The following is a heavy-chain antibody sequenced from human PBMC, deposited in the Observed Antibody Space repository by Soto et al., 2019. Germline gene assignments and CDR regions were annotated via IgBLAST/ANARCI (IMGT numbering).Heavy chain of an antibody. CDR2: TYYRSKWFH. D-gene: IGHD3-10*01. J-gene: IGHJ3*01. Sequence: SQTLALPCAISGDSVSSDITSCNLIRQSPSRGLEWLGRTYYRSKWFHDYAASVKSRITINPDTSKNQFSLELNSMTPEDTAVYYCARGNALDVWGQGTVVTVSS. CDR1: GDSVSSDITS. CDR3: ARGNALDV. V-gene: IGHV6-1*01.